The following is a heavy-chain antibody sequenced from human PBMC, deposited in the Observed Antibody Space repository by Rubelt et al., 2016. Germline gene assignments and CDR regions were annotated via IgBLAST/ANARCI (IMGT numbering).Heavy chain of an antibody. V-gene: IGHV3-30*07. D-gene: IGHD7-27*01. CDR3: ARNWGFDY. J-gene: IGHJ4*02. Sequence: DSVKGRFTISRDKSKNTLYRQMNSLRAEDTAVYYCARNWGFDYWGQGTLVTVSS.